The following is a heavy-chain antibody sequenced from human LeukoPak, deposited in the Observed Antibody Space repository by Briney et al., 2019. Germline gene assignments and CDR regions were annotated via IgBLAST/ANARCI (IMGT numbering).Heavy chain of an antibody. CDR1: GFNFGGFS. D-gene: IGHD4-17*01. CDR2: MNEYGGDI. J-gene: IGHJ4*02. CDR3: VRGHTAVTRHFDF. V-gene: IGHV3-7*01. Sequence: GGSLRLSCAASGFNFGGFSMSWVRQAPGKGLEWVTHMNEYGGDIFYVDSVKDRFTISRDNAKNLLYLQMNSLRAEDTAVYYCVRGHTAVTRHFDFWGQGTLVTVSS.